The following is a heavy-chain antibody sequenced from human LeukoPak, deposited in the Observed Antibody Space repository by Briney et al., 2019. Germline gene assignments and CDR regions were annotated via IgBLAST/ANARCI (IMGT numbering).Heavy chain of an antibody. D-gene: IGHD3-22*01. Sequence: GGSLRLSCAASGFTFSTYSMHWVRQAPGKGLEWVSSIRSGSTYINYADSVKGRFTISRDNSKNTLYLQANSLRAEDTAVYYCAKDWSSGVSGYLISFDFWGQGTLVTVSS. CDR2: IRSGSTYI. CDR3: AKDWSSGVSGYLISFDF. V-gene: IGHV3-21*04. J-gene: IGHJ4*02. CDR1: GFTFSTYS.